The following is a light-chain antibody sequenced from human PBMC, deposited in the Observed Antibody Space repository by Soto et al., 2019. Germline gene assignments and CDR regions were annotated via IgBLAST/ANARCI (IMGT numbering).Light chain of an antibody. V-gene: IGLV2-23*01. J-gene: IGLJ1*01. CDR3: CSYTGATTAYV. CDR1: RNDVGNYNL. Sequence: QSVLTQPASVSGSPGQSITVSCTGSRNDVGNYNLVSWYQQSPGKAPKLLIYEDSKRPSGVSNRFSGSKSGDTASLTISGLQTEDEADYYSCSYTGATTAYVFGTGTKVTVL. CDR2: EDS.